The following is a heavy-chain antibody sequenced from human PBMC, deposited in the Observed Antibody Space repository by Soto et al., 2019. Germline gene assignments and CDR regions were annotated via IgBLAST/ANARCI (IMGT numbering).Heavy chain of an antibody. CDR2: ISYDGSNK. CDR3: AKDDGRYSGYDFLEW. Sequence: GGSLRLSCAASGYTFSSYGMHWVRQAPGKGLEWVAVISYDGSNKYYADSVKGRFTISRDNSKNTLYLQMNSLRAEDTAVYYCAKDDGRYSGYDFLEWWGRGTLVTVSS. V-gene: IGHV3-30*18. J-gene: IGHJ4*02. CDR1: GYTFSSYG. D-gene: IGHD5-12*01.